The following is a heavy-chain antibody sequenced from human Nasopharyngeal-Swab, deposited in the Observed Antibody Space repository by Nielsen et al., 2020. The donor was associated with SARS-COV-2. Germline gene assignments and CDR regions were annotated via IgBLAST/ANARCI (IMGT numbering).Heavy chain of an antibody. CDR2: VVPEDGEP. D-gene: IGHD3-3*01. CDR3: ASEGSGVFGVVIYAFDM. J-gene: IGHJ3*02. V-gene: IGHV1-24*01. Sequence: ASVKVSCKGSGYTLTVLPIHWVRQAPGKGLEWIGTVVPEDGEPIYAQNFQGRVTMTEDTSTYTAYLELSSLRSEDTAVYYCASEGSGVFGVVIYAFDMWGPGTLVTVSS. CDR1: GYTLTVLP.